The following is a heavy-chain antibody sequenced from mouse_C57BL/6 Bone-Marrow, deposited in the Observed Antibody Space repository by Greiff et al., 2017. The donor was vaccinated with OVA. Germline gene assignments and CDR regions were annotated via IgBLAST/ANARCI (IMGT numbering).Heavy chain of an antibody. J-gene: IGHJ4*01. CDR1: GFTFSDYY. Sequence: DVHLVESGGGLVQPGGSLKLSCAASGFTFSDYYMYWVRQTPEKRLEWVAYISNGGGSTYYPDTVKGRFTISRDNAKNTLYLQMSRLKSEDTAMYYCARHEKEAMDYWGQGTSVTVSS. CDR2: ISNGGGST. CDR3: ARHEKEAMDY. V-gene: IGHV5-12*01.